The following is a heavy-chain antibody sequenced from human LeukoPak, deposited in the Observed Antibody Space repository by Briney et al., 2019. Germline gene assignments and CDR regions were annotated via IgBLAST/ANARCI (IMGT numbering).Heavy chain of an antibody. D-gene: IGHD6-13*01. CDR1: GFTFDDYG. CDR3: ERARSSSWYDWFDP. J-gene: IGHJ5*02. CDR2: INWNGGST. V-gene: IGHV3-20*01. Sequence: GGSLRLSCAASGFTFDDYGMSWVRQAPGKGLEWVSGINWNGGSTGYADSVKGRFTISRDNAKKSLYLQMNSLRAEDTALYHCERARSSSWYDWFDPWGQGTLVTVSS.